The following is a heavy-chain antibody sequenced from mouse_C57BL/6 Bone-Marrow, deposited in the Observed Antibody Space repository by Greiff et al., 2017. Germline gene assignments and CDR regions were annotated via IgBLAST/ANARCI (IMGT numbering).Heavy chain of an antibody. CDR2: ISSGGSYT. D-gene: IGHD1-1*01. CDR1: GFTFSSYG. V-gene: IGHV5-6*01. J-gene: IGHJ2*01. Sequence: EVQGVESGGDLVKPGGSLKLSCAASGFTFSSYGMSWVRQTPDKRLAWVATISSGGSYTYYPDSVKGRFTISRDNAKNTLYLQMRSLKSEDTAMYYCATTVVATNDYWGQGTTLTVSS. CDR3: ATTVVATNDY.